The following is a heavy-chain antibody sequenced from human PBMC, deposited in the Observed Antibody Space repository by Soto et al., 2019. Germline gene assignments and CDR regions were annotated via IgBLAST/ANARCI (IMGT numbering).Heavy chain of an antibody. CDR1: GFTFSDYY. CDR2: ISSSGSTI. V-gene: IGHV3-11*01. CDR3: ASPGGGITMVRGVKGWFDP. Sequence: GGSLRLSCAASGFTFSDYYMSWIRQAPGKGLEWVSYISSSGSTIYYADSVKGRFTISRGNAKNSLYLQMNSLRAEDTAVYYCASPGGGITMVRGVKGWFDPWGQGTLVTVSS. D-gene: IGHD3-10*01. J-gene: IGHJ5*02.